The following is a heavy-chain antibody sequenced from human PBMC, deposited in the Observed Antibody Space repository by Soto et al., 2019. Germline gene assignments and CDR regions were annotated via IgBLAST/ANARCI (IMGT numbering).Heavy chain of an antibody. CDR1: GGTFSSYA. Sequence: QVQLVQSGAEVKKPGSSVKVSCKASGGTFSSYAISWVRQAPGQGLEWMGGIIPIFGTANYAQKFQGRVTITADKSTSTAYMELSSLRSEDTAVYYCAGHDFLSGYSVLGAVFGYYGMDVWGQGTTVTVSS. J-gene: IGHJ6*02. CDR3: AGHDFLSGYSVLGAVFGYYGMDV. D-gene: IGHD3-3*01. CDR2: IIPIFGTA. V-gene: IGHV1-69*06.